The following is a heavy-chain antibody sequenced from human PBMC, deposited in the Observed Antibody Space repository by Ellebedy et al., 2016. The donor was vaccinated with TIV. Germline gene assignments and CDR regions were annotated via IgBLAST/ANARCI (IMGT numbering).Heavy chain of an antibody. D-gene: IGHD6-13*01. Sequence: KVSXKGSGYSFTSYWIGWVRQMPGKGLEWMGIIYPGDSDTRYSPSFQGQVTISADKSISTAYLQWSSLKASDTAMYYCARHLVGLKGSYSSSPSWSPAGSYYMDVWGKGTTVTVSS. CDR2: IYPGDSDT. V-gene: IGHV5-51*01. J-gene: IGHJ6*03. CDR3: ARHLVGLKGSYSSSPSWSPAGSYYMDV. CDR1: GYSFTSYW.